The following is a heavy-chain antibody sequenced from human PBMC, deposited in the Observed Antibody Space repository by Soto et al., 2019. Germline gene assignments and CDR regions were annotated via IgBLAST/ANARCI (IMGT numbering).Heavy chain of an antibody. CDR2: MKWDASEK. V-gene: IGHV3-7*01. CDR3: ARDSGYGSANSVNYYLDC. D-gene: IGHD3-10*01. J-gene: IGHJ4*01. CDR1: GFTFGSYW. Sequence: GGCLRLSCAASGFTFGSYWMSWVRQAPGKGLEWLATMKWDASEKKYVDSVKGRFTMSRDNAKNSLYLQMDSLRAEDTGVYYCARDSGYGSANSVNYYLDCWGHGTLVTVSS.